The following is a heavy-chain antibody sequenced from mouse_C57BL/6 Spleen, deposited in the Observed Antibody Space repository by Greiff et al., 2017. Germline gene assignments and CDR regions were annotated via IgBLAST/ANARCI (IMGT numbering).Heavy chain of an antibody. CDR2: ISYDGSN. J-gene: IGHJ1*03. D-gene: IGHD2-3*01. V-gene: IGHV3-6*01. Sequence: DVKLQESGPGLVKPSQSLSLTCSVTGYSITSGYYWNWIRQFPGNKLEWMGYISYDGSNNYNPSLKNRISITRDTSKNQFFLKLNSVTTEDTATYYCARGGDGHWYFDVWGTGTTVTVSS. CDR3: ARGGDGHWYFDV. CDR1: GYSITSGYY.